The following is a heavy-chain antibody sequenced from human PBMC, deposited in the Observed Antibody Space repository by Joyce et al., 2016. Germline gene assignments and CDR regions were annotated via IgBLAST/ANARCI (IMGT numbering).Heavy chain of an antibody. V-gene: IGHV3-30*18. J-gene: IGHJ4*02. D-gene: IGHD6-25*01. CDR3: AKILTATYGSGWFLDY. CDR2: ISYDGIYK. Sequence: QVQLVESGGGVVQPGRSLRLSCAASGLTLSNYGVHWVRQAPGKGLEWVAVISYDGIYKYYADAVKGRFTISRDNSKNTVFLEMNSLRTEDTAVYYCAKILTATYGSGWFLDYWGQGTLVTVSS. CDR1: GLTLSNYG.